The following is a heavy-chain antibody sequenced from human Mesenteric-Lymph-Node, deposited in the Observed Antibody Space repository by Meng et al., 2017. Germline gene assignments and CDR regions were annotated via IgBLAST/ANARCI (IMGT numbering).Heavy chain of an antibody. CDR3: ARNYYDSSGYSPFDY. CDR2: ISGSGGST. CDR1: GFTFSSYA. J-gene: IGHJ4*02. V-gene: IGHV3-23*04. D-gene: IGHD3-22*01. Sequence: VQRGEPGGGLVRPGGSLRLSCAASGFTFSSYAMSWVRQAPGKGLEWVSAISGSGGSTYYADSVKGRFTISRDNSKNTLYLQMNSLRAEDTAVYYCARNYYDSSGYSPFDYWGQGTLVTVSS.